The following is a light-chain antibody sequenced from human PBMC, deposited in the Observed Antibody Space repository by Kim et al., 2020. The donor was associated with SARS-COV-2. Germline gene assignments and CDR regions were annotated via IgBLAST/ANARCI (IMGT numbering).Light chain of an antibody. V-gene: IGKV3-15*01. CDR1: QSVDSN. CDR2: GAS. J-gene: IGKJ2*01. CDR3: QQYSHWPPYT. Sequence: EIVMTQSPATLSVSPGERVTLSCRASQSVDSNLAWYQQKPGQAPRLLIYGASTRATDIPARFSGSGSGTEFTLIISSLQSEDLAVYYCQQYSHWPPYTFGQGTKLEI.